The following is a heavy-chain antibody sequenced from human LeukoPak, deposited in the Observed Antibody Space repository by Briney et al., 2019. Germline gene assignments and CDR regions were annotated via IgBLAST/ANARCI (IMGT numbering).Heavy chain of an antibody. CDR2: IIPIFGTA. CDR1: GGTFSSNA. V-gene: IGHV1-69*01. J-gene: IGHJ3*02. D-gene: IGHD2-15*01. CDR3: ARGGPSILVVVAAQYDAFDI. Sequence: SVKVSCKASGGTFSSNAISWVRQAPGQGLEWMGGIIPIFGTANYAQKFQGRVTITADESTSTAYMELSSLRSEDTAVYYCARGGPSILVVVAAQYDAFDIWGQGTMVTVSS.